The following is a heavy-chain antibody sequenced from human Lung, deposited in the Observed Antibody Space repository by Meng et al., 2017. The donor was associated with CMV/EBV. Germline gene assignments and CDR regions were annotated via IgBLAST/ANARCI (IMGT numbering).Heavy chain of an antibody. CDR2: IWYDGSNK. CDR3: AKDVAAPTQPYYYYYGMDV. Sequence: GGSXRLSXAASGFTFSSYVMHWVRQAPGKGLEWVAVIWYDGSNKYYADSVKGRFTISRDNSKNTLYMQMNSLRAEDTAVYYCAKDVAAPTQPYYYYYGMDVWGQGTTVTVSS. J-gene: IGHJ6*02. D-gene: IGHD6-6*01. V-gene: IGHV3-33*06. CDR1: GFTFSSYV.